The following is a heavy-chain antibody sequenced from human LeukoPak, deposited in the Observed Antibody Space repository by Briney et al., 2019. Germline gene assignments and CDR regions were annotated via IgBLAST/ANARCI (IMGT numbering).Heavy chain of an antibody. J-gene: IGHJ6*03. Sequence: GGSLRLSCAASGFSFSFFWMHWVRQAPGKGLVWVSRVDSDGSSTIYADSVKGRFTISRDNAKNTLYLQMNSLRAEDTAVYYCAREPHYYDSSGSRQDYMDVWGKGTTVTISS. CDR3: AREPHYYDSSGSRQDYMDV. V-gene: IGHV3-74*01. CDR1: GFSFSFFW. CDR2: VDSDGSST. D-gene: IGHD3-22*01.